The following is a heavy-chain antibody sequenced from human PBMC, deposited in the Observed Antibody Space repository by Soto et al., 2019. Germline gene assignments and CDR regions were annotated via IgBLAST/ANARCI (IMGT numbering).Heavy chain of an antibody. CDR3: AKMVAGGGYDSVHFDY. CDR2: ISGSGGST. V-gene: IGHV3-23*01. J-gene: IGHJ4*02. Sequence: EVQLLESGGGLVQPGGSLRLSCAASGFTFSSYAMSWVRQAPGKGLEWVSAISGSGGSTYYADSVKGRFTISRDNSKNTLYLQMNSLRAEDTAVYYCAKMVAGGGYDSVHFDYWGQGTLVTVSS. CDR1: GFTFSSYA. D-gene: IGHD5-12*01.